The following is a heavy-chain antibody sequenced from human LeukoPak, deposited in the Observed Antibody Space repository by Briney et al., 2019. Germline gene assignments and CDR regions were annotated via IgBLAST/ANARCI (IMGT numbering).Heavy chain of an antibody. CDR2: ISFDGSNK. D-gene: IGHD6-13*01. J-gene: IGHJ4*02. V-gene: IGHV3-30-3*01. CDR1: GFTFSSYA. CDR3: AKDHGRPGIAAAELD. Sequence: HTGTSLRLSCEASGFTFSSYAMHWVRQAPGKGLEWVALISFDGSNKYYADSVKGRFTISRDNSKNTLYLQMNSLRAEDTAVYYCAKDHGRPGIAAAELDWGQGTLVTVSS.